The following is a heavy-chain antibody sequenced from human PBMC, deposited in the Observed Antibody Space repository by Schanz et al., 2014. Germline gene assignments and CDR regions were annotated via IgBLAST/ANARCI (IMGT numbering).Heavy chain of an antibody. V-gene: IGHV3-30*04. D-gene: IGHD5-12*01. Sequence: QVQLVESGGGVVQPGRSLRLSCAASGFTFRGHAMHWVRQAPGKGLEKVAAISTDGTNTYYAASVRGRFTISRDNSKNTVYVQMNSLRAEDTAVYYCARDRPSGYALDFWGQGTLVTVSS. CDR3: ARDRPSGYALDF. CDR2: ISTDGTNT. CDR1: GFTFRGHA. J-gene: IGHJ4*02.